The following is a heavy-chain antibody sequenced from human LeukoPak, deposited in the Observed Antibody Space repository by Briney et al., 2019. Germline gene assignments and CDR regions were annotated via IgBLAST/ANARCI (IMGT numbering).Heavy chain of an antibody. J-gene: IGHJ4*02. CDR3: ARAQYSSGD. Sequence: NPGGSLRLSCAASGFTFSSYAMSWVRLAPGKGLAWVSSISSSGGTTYYADSVKGRFTISRDNSKNTLYLQMNSLRAEDTAVYYCARAQYSSGDWGPGTLVTVSS. CDR2: ISSSGGTT. D-gene: IGHD6-19*01. V-gene: IGHV3-23*01. CDR1: GFTFSSYA.